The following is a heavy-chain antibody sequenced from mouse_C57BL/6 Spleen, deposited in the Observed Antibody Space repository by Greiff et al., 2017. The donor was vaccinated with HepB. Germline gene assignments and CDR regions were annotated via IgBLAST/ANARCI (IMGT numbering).Heavy chain of an antibody. CDR3: ARAARYFDV. J-gene: IGHJ1*03. D-gene: IGHD6-1*01. CDR1: GYTFTSYW. CDR2: IDPSDSET. Sequence: QVHVKQPGAELVRPGSSVKLSCKASGYTFTSYWMHWVKQRPIQGLEWIGNIDPSDSETHYNQKFKDKATLTVDKSSSTAYMQLSSLTSEDSAVYYCARAARYFDVWGTGTTVTVSS. V-gene: IGHV1-52*01.